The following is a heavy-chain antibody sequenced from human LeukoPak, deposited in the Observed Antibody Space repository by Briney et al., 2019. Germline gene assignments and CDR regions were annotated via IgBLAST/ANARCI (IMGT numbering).Heavy chain of an antibody. D-gene: IGHD3-22*01. V-gene: IGHV4-38-2*02. CDR3: ARLLQNYYDGSGHFDY. CDR2: IYHSGST. Sequence: PSETLSLTCTVSGYSISSGYYWGWIRQPPGKGLEWIGSIYHSGSTYYNPSLKSRVTISVDTSKNQFSLKLSSVTAADTAVYYCARLLQNYYDGSGHFDYWGQGTLVTVSS. CDR1: GYSISSGYY. J-gene: IGHJ4*02.